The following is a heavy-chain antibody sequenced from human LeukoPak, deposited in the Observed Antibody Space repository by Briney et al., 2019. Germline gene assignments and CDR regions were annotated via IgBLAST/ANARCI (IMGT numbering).Heavy chain of an antibody. CDR3: ARSSTSKENNWFDP. J-gene: IGHJ5*02. D-gene: IGHD2-2*01. CDR2: ISSSGSTI. V-gene: IGHV3-11*01. Sequence: GGSLRLSCAASGFTFSDYYMSWIRQAPGKGLEWVSYISSSGSTIYYADSVKGRFTISRDNAKNSLYLQMNSLRAEDTAVYYCARSSTSKENNWFDPWGQGTTVTVSS. CDR1: GFTFSDYY.